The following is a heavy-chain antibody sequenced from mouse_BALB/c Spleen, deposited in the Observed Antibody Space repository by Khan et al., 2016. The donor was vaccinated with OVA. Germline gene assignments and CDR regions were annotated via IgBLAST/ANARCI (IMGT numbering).Heavy chain of an antibody. J-gene: IGHJ2*01. Sequence: QVQLQQSGPELVRPGVSVKISCKGSGYTFTDYAMYWVRQSHAKSLEWIGLISTYSGNTNYNQKFRGKATMTVDKSSSTAYSELARLTSEDSAIXDEARHADDGYYDYWGQGTTLTVSS. V-gene: IGHV1S137*01. CDR3: ARHADDGYYDY. CDR1: GYTFTDYA. CDR2: ISTYSGNT. D-gene: IGHD2-3*01.